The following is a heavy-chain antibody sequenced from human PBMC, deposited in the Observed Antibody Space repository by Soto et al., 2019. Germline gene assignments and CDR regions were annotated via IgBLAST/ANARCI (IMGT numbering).Heavy chain of an antibody. V-gene: IGHV4-4*08. Sequence: PSETLSLTCLVSGGSINNAFWNWIRHTPGRGLQWVGYIYSTGYVAYNPSLEARATISMXXXXXXVXLXLXXXTSEXTATYYCAARYSYGYALGYWGQGTQVTVSS. CDR3: AARYSYGYALGY. CDR1: GGSINNAF. D-gene: IGHD5-18*01. J-gene: IGHJ4*02. CDR2: IYSTGYV.